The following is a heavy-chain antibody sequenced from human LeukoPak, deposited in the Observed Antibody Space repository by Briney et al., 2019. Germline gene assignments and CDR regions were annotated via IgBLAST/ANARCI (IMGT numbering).Heavy chain of an antibody. CDR1: GGPISRYH. J-gene: IGHJ4*02. CDR3: ARSGRDGYVGLDY. CDR2: IYYSGST. V-gene: IGHV4-59*01. D-gene: IGHD5-24*01. Sequence: PSETLSLTCTVSGGPISRYHWSWIRQPPGKGLEWIRNIYYSGSTNDNPSLKSRVTISVDTFKIQFSLKLSAVTAADTAVYYCARSGRDGYVGLDYWGQGTLVTVSS.